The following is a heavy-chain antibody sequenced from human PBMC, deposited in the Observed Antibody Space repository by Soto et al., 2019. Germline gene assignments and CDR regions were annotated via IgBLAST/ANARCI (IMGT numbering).Heavy chain of an antibody. Sequence: GGSLRLSCAASGFAFSSYAMRWVRQAPGKGLEWVSGISGGGDSTYYADSVKGRFTISRDNSKNTLYLQMSSLRAEDTALYYCAKDWGRYCSGGTCHLFDHWGQGTQVTVSS. CDR2: ISGGGDST. V-gene: IGHV3-23*01. J-gene: IGHJ4*02. CDR1: GFAFSSYA. D-gene: IGHD2-15*01. CDR3: AKDWGRYCSGGTCHLFDH.